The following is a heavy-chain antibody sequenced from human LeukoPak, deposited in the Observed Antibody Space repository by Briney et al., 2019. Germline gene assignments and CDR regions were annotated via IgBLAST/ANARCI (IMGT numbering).Heavy chain of an antibody. V-gene: IGHV3-23*01. CDR3: AKGGSTVTTEDVVDY. CDR2: ISGGGGIT. Sequence: GGSLRLSCAASGFTFGSYAMTWVRQAPGKGLEWVSVISGGGGITNYADSVKGRFTISRDNSNNTLSLQMNSLRGEDTAVYYCAKGGSTVTTEDVVDYWGQGTLVTVSS. J-gene: IGHJ4*02. D-gene: IGHD4-17*01. CDR1: GFTFGSYA.